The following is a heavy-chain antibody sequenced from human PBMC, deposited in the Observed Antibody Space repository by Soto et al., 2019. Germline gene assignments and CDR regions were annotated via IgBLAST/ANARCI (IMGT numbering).Heavy chain of an antibody. CDR2: ISSNGGST. Sequence: GGSLRLSCAASGFTFSSYAMHWVRQAPGKGLEYVSAISSNGGSTYYANSVKGRFTISRDNSKNTLYLQMGSLRAEDMAVYYCARESIIRGFSWSNNWFDPWGQGTLVTVSS. J-gene: IGHJ5*02. CDR3: ARESIIRGFSWSNNWFDP. V-gene: IGHV3-64*01. D-gene: IGHD6-6*01. CDR1: GFTFSSYA.